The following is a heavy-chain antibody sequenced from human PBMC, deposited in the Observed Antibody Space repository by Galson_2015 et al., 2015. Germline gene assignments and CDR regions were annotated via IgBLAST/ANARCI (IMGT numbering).Heavy chain of an antibody. CDR3: AIRRPCSGGTCYGLDV. D-gene: IGHD2-15*01. J-gene: IGHJ6*02. CDR2: INPSGGNT. CDR1: GHTFPNYY. V-gene: IGHV1-46*01. Sequence: SVKVSCKASGHTFPNYYIHWLRQAPGQGLEWMGAINPSGGNTIYAQKFQGRVTMTRDTSTSVVYMELSSQTSEDAAVYYCAIRRPCSGGTCYGLDVWGQGTTV.